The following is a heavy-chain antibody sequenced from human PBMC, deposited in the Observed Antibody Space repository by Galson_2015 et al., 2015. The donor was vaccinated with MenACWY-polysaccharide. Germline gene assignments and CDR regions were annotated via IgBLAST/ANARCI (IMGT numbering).Heavy chain of an antibody. Sequence: SLRLSCAASGFTFSTYALNWVRQAPGKGLEWVSGISGASGTTYYADSVKGRFTISRDNSKNTLYLQMNSLRAEDTAVYFCAKGGGAYYYDFDYWGQGTLVTVSS. J-gene: IGHJ4*02. V-gene: IGHV3-23*01. CDR1: GFTFSTYA. CDR3: AKGGGAYYYDFDY. D-gene: IGHD3-22*01. CDR2: ISGASGTT.